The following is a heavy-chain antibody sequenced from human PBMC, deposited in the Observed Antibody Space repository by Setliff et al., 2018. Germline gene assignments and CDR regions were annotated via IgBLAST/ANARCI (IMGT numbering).Heavy chain of an antibody. J-gene: IGHJ6*03. CDR3: AGGQPLVRKYYYYMDV. CDR2: IIPMFGT. CDR1: GGTFSSYV. Sequence: VASVKVSCKAPGGTFSSYVISWVREAPGQGLEWMGGIIPMFGTNYAQKFQGRVTITADESTSTAYMELSSLGSEDTAVYYCAGGQPLVRKYYYYMDVWGKGTTVTVSS. V-gene: IGHV1-69*13. D-gene: IGHD3-10*01.